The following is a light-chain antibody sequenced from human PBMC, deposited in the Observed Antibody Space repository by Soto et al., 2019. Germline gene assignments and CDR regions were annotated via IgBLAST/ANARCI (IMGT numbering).Light chain of an antibody. CDR2: DAS. J-gene: IGKJ4*01. CDR3: QQYASSPLT. V-gene: IGKV3-20*01. Sequence: EIVLTQSPGTLSVSPGERATLSCRASQSVGRNYLAWYQQKPGQAPRLLIYDASSRATGIPDRFSGSGSGTDFTLTISRLEPEDFAGYYCQQYASSPLTFGGGTKVETK. CDR1: QSVGRNY.